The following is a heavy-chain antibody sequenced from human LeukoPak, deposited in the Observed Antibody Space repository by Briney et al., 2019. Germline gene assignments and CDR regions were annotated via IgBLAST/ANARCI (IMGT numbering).Heavy chain of an antibody. Sequence: ASVKVSCKTSGFTFTGYFSHWLRQAPGQGPEWMGWINPKTGATKYAQKFEGRVTMTRDTSISTAYMELSRLRSDDTAVYYCARGTLHTGGYWGQGTLVTVSS. J-gene: IGHJ4*02. CDR1: GFTFTGYF. CDR3: ARGTLHTGGY. CDR2: INPKTGAT. D-gene: IGHD5-18*01. V-gene: IGHV1-2*02.